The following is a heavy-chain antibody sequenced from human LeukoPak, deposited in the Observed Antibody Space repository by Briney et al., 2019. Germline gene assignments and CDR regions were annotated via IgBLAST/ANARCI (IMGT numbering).Heavy chain of an antibody. Sequence: PSETLSLTCTVSGGSISSRSYYWGWIRQPPGKGLQWIGSMYYYSGSTYYNPSLKSRVSMSVDTSKNQFSLRLSSVTAADTAVYYCARRPGEYGGNDFDYWGQGTLVTVSS. CDR2: MYYYSGST. D-gene: IGHD4/OR15-4a*01. J-gene: IGHJ4*02. CDR3: ARRPGEYGGNDFDY. CDR1: GGSISSRSYY. V-gene: IGHV4-39*01.